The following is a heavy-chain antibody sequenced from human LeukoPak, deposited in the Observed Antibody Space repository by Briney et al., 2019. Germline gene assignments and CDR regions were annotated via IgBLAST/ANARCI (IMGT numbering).Heavy chain of an antibody. Sequence: PSETLSLTCTVSDDSISDYYRGWIRQPPGKGLEWIRYFHNSGTSTYNPSLKSRVTISADTSKNQFSLKLNSLTTADTAVYYCTRGAGWLIDYWGQGILVTVSS. CDR1: DDSISDYY. CDR3: TRGAGWLIDY. J-gene: IGHJ4*02. D-gene: IGHD3-16*01. CDR2: FHNSGTS. V-gene: IGHV4-59*01.